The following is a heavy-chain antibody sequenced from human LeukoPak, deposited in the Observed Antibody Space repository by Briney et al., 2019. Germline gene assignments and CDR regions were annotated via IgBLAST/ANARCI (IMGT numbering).Heavy chain of an antibody. D-gene: IGHD6-19*01. CDR2: IHYSGST. V-gene: IGHV4-59*01. CDR1: GGSISSYY. J-gene: IGHJ4*02. CDR3: AAGGQWLAFDY. Sequence: SETLSLTCTVSGGSISSYYWSWIRQPPGKGLEWIGYIHYSGSTNYNPSLKSRVTISVDTSKNQFSLNLSSVTTADTAVYYCAAGGQWLAFDYWGQGTLVTVSS.